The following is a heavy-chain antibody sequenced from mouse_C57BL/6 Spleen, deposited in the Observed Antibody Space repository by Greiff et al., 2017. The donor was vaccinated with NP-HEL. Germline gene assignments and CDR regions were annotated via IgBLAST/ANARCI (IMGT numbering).Heavy chain of an antibody. J-gene: IGHJ1*03. D-gene: IGHD2-5*01. V-gene: IGHV1-80*01. CDR3: ARPGYSNYEGYFDV. CDR1: GYAFSSYW. CDR2: IYPGDGGT. Sequence: QVQLQQSGAELVKPGASVKISCKASGYAFSSYWMNWVKQRPGKGLEWIGQIYPGDGGTNYNGKFKGKARLTEDKSSSTAYMQLSSLTSEDSAVYFCARPGYSNYEGYFDVWGTGTTVTVSS.